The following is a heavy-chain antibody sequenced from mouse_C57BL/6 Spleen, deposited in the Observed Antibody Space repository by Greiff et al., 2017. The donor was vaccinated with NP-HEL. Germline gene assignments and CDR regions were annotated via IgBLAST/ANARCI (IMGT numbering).Heavy chain of an antibody. Sequence: VQRVESGPGLVQPSQSLSITCTVSGFSLTSYGVHWVRQSPGKGLEWLGVIWSGGSTDYNAAFISRLSISKDNSKSQVFFKMNSLQADDTAIYYCATKGAQATYYYAMDYWGQGTSVTVSS. J-gene: IGHJ4*01. CDR3: ATKGAQATYYYAMDY. V-gene: IGHV2-2*01. CDR1: GFSLTSYG. D-gene: IGHD3-2*02. CDR2: IWSGGST.